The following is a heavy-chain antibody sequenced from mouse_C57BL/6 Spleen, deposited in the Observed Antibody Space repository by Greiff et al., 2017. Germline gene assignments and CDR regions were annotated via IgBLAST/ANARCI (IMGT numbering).Heavy chain of an antibody. D-gene: IGHD1-1*01. Sequence: VQLQQSGAELARPGASVKLSCKASGYTFKSYGISWVKQRNGQGLEWIGEIYPRSGNNYYNEKFKGKATLTADKSSSTAYMELRSLTSEDSAVYFCARFTTVVEDYAMDYWGQGTSVTVSS. J-gene: IGHJ4*01. CDR3: ARFTTVVEDYAMDY. CDR2: IYPRSGNN. CDR1: GYTFKSYG. V-gene: IGHV1-81*01.